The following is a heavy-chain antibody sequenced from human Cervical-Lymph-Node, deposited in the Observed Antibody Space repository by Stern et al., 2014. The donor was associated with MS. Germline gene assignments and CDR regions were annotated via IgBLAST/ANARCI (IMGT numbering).Heavy chain of an antibody. CDR3: ARDITGSSAYFAY. V-gene: IGHV3-9*01. CDR2: ISWNSGTI. Sequence: VQLVESGGDLVQPGRSLRLSCAAFGFTFDDYAMHWVRQAPGKGLEWVAGISWNSGTIGYADSVKGRFTTSRDNAYSSLYLQMNSLRPEDTALYYCARDITGSSAYFAYWGQGTLVTVPS. CDR1: GFTFDDYA. J-gene: IGHJ4*02. D-gene: IGHD1-14*01.